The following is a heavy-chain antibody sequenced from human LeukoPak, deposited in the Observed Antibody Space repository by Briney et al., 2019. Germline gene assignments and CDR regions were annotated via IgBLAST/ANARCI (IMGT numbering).Heavy chain of an antibody. CDR3: ARVYPLRVPAAMDY. V-gene: IGHV3-30*02. D-gene: IGHD2-2*01. CDR1: GFTFSSYG. CDR2: IRYDGSNK. Sequence: GGSLRLSCAASGFTFSSYGMHWVRQAPGKGLEWVAFIRYDGSNKYYADSVKGRFTISRDNSKKTLYLQMNSLRPEDTAVYYCARVYPLRVPAAMDYWGQGTLVTVSS. J-gene: IGHJ4*02.